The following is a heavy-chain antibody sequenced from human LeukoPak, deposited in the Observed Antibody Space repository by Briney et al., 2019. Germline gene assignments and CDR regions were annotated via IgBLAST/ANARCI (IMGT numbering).Heavy chain of an antibody. J-gene: IGHJ3*02. CDR3: ARGGATTFGLWGNAFDI. Sequence: QPGASLRLSCAASGFTFNYYMMTLLRQAAQKGLEWVANIKKDGSEKYYVDTVKGRFTISRDNAKNSLYLQMNSLRVEDTAVYYCARGGATTFGLWGNAFDIWGQGTMVTVSS. CDR2: IKKDGSEK. D-gene: IGHD3-3*01. CDR1: GFTFNYYM. V-gene: IGHV3-7*01.